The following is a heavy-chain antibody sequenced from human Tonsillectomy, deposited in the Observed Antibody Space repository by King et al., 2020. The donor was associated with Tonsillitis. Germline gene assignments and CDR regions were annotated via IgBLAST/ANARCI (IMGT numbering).Heavy chain of an antibody. J-gene: IGHJ6*03. CDR3: ARYVHSSSGLGYYYYMDV. V-gene: IGHV1-8*01. CDR1: GSTFSSYD. CDR2: MNPDSGNT. Sequence: LQLVQSGAEVKKPGASVKVSCKASGSTFSSYDIHWVRQATGQGLEWMGWMNPDSGNTGYAQKFQGRVTMTRNTSISTAYLELSSLRSEDTAVYYCARYVHSSSGLGYYYYMDVWGKGTTVTVSS. D-gene: IGHD6-6*01.